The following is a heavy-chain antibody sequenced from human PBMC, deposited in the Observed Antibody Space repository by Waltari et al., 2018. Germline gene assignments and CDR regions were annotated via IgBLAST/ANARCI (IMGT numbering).Heavy chain of an antibody. V-gene: IGHV1-69*01. CDR2: IIPIFGTA. J-gene: IGHJ4*02. Sequence: QVQLVQSGAEVKKPGSSVKVSCKASGGTFSSYSINWVRQAPGQGLEWMGGIIPIFGTANYAQEFQGRVTITADESTSTAYMELSSLRSDDTAVYYCARDRNYYDSSAYYYWGQGTLVTVSS. D-gene: IGHD3-22*01. CDR1: GGTFSSYS. CDR3: ARDRNYYDSSAYYY.